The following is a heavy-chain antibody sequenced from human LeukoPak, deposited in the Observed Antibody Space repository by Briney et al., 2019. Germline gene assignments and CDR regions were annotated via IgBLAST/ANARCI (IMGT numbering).Heavy chain of an antibody. CDR2: ITASGSDT. Sequence: PGGSLRLSCAASGFTFSSYGMRWFRQAPGKGLEWVSSITASGSDTYYADSVKGRFTISRDNSKNTLYLQMNSLRAEDTAVYSCAKILVVVPPPAIKSGPDYWGQGALVTVSS. D-gene: IGHD2-2*02. CDR3: AKILVVVPPPAIKSGPDY. CDR1: GFTFSSYG. V-gene: IGHV3-23*01. J-gene: IGHJ4*02.